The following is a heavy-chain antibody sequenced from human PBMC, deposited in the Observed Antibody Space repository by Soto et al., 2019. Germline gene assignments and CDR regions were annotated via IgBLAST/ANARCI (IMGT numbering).Heavy chain of an antibody. D-gene: IGHD1-7*01. J-gene: IGHJ4*02. CDR2: ISSSSSYI. CDR3: AREGELELRGFDY. Sequence: FLRLSCAASGFTFSSYRMNWVRQAPGKGLEWVSSISSSSSYIYYADSVKGRFTISRDNAKNSLYLQMNSLRAEDTAVYYCAREGELELRGFDYWGQGTLVTVSS. V-gene: IGHV3-21*01. CDR1: GFTFSSYR.